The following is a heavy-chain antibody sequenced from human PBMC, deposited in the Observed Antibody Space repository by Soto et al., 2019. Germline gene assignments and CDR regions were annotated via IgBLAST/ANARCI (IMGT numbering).Heavy chain of an antibody. D-gene: IGHD3-3*01. Sequence: ESGGGVVQPGRSLRLSCAASGFTFSSYAMHWVRQPPGEGLEWVAVISYDGNTKYYADSVKGRFTVSRDNSKNTLSLQMNSLRVEDTAVYYCARTHQYYDFWSGYSTWGQGALVTVSS. CDR1: GFTFSSYA. V-gene: IGHV3-30-3*01. CDR3: ARTHQYYDFWSGYST. J-gene: IGHJ5*02. CDR2: ISYDGNTK.